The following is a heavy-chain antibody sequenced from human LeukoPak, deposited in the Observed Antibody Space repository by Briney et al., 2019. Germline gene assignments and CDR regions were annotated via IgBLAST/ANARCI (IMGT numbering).Heavy chain of an antibody. V-gene: IGHV3-30*04. J-gene: IGHJ3*02. Sequence: GRSLRLSCAASGFLFSSYAMHWVRQAPGKGLEGVADISYDGSNKYYADSVKGRFTISRDNSKNTLYLQMNSLRAEDTAVYYCARDLVSGYSYGAREAFDIWGQGTMVTVSS. CDR3: ARDLVSGYSYGAREAFDI. CDR2: ISYDGSNK. D-gene: IGHD5-18*01. CDR1: GFLFSSYA.